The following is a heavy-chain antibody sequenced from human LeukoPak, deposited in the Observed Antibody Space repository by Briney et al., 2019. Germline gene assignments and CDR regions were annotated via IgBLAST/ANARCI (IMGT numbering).Heavy chain of an antibody. J-gene: IGHJ3*02. D-gene: IGHD3-10*01. CDR2: IYYSGST. V-gene: IGHV4-59*01. CDR3: ARGSKLLLWFGESRAFDI. CDR1: GGSISSYY. Sequence: RSSETLSLTCTVSGGSISSYYWSWIRQPPGKGLEWIGYIYYSGSTNYNPSLKSRVTISVDTSKNQFSLKLSSVTAADTAVYYCARGSKLLLWFGESRAFDIWGQGTMVTVSS.